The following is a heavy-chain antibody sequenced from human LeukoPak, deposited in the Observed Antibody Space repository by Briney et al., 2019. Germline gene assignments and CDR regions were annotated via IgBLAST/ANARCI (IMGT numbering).Heavy chain of an antibody. CDR1: GYTLTELS. V-gene: IGHV1-24*01. J-gene: IGHJ3*02. CDR3: ATDLRGCSYGFDAFDI. Sequence: ASVKVSCKVSGYTLTELSMHWVRQAPGKGLEWMGGFDPEDGETIYAQKFQGRVTMTEDTSTDTAYMELSSLRSEDTAVYYCATDLRGCSYGFDAFDIWGQGTMVTVSS. D-gene: IGHD5-18*01. CDR2: FDPEDGET.